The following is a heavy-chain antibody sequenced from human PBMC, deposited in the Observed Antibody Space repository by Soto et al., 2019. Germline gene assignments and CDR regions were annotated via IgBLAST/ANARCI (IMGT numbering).Heavy chain of an antibody. V-gene: IGHV3-30*04. Sequence: GGSLRLSCAASGFTFSSYAMHWVRQAPGKGLEWVAVISYDGSNKYYADSVKGRFTISRDNSKNTLYLQMNSLRAEDTAVYCCAREASYCSGGSCYFDYWGQGTLVTVSS. CDR1: GFTFSSYA. J-gene: IGHJ4*02. D-gene: IGHD2-15*01. CDR3: AREASYCSGGSCYFDY. CDR2: ISYDGSNK.